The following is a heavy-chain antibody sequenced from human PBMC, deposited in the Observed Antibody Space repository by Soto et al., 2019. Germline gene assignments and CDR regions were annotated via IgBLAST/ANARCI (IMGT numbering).Heavy chain of an antibody. J-gene: IGHJ4*02. D-gene: IGHD2-21*02. V-gene: IGHV3-74*01. CDR2: VNSDESST. Sequence: VQLVASGGDLVQPGGSLRLSCAASGFTFSNYWMHWVRQGPGKGLVWASRVNSDESSTSYADSVKGRFTISRDNAKNTLYLQMSSLRFEDTALYYCVCFECGRTAVVTAMEANGYWGQGTLVTVSS. CDR1: GFTFSNYW. CDR3: VCFECGRTAVVTAMEANGY.